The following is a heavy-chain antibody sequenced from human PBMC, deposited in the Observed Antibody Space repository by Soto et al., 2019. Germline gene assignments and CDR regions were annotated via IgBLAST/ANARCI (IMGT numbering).Heavy chain of an antibody. J-gene: IGHJ6*03. V-gene: IGHV1-24*01. D-gene: IGHD5-18*01. CDR1: GYTLTELS. CDR3: ARDGVDPLGYSYGYRYYYYYMDV. Sequence: ASVKVSCKVSGYTLTELSMHWVRQAPGKGLERMGGFDPEDGETIYAQKFRGRVTMTEDTSTDTAYMELRSLRSDDTAVYYCARDGVDPLGYSYGYRYYYYYMDVCGKGTTVTVXS. CDR2: FDPEDGET.